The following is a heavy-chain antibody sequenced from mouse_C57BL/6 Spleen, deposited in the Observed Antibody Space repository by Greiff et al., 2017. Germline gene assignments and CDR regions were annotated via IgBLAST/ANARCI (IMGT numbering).Heavy chain of an antibody. CDR2: IYPGSGNT. D-gene: IGHD2-4*01. Sequence: VQLQQSGAELVRPGASVKLSCKASGYTFTDSYINWVKQRPGQGLEWIARIYPGSGNTYYNEKFKGKATLTAEKSSSTAYMQLSSLTSEDSAVYFCARFDYDEDWYFDVWGTGTTVTVAS. CDR3: ARFDYDEDWYFDV. CDR1: GYTFTDSY. J-gene: IGHJ1*03. V-gene: IGHV1-76*01.